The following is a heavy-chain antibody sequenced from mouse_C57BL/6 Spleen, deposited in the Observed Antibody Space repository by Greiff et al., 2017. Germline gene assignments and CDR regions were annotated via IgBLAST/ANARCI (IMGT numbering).Heavy chain of an antibody. CDR2: IYPGDGDT. CDR3: ARRISTVVARYFDV. CDR1: GYAFSSSW. V-gene: IGHV1-82*01. D-gene: IGHD1-1*01. Sequence: VQLQQSGPELVKPGASVKISCKASGYAFSSSWMNWVKQRPGQGLEWIGRIYPGDGDTNYNGKFKGKATLTADKSSSTAYMQLSSLTSEESAVYCCARRISTVVARYFDVWGTGTTVTVSS. J-gene: IGHJ1*03.